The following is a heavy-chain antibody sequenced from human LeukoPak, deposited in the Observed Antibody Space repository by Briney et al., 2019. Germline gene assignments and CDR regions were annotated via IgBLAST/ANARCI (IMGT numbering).Heavy chain of an antibody. V-gene: IGHV1-2*02. D-gene: IGHD3-10*01. Sequence: TSVKVSCKASGYTFTGYYMHWVRQAPGQGLEWMGWINPNSGGTNYAQKFQGRVTMTRDTSISTAYMELSRLRSDDTAVYYCARDLMVRGVIIYDAFDIWGQGTMVTVSS. CDR1: GYTFTGYY. J-gene: IGHJ3*02. CDR2: INPNSGGT. CDR3: ARDLMVRGVIIYDAFDI.